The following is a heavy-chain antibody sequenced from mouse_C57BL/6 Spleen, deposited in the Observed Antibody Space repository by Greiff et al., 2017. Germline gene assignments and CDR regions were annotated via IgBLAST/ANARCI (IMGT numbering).Heavy chain of an antibody. Sequence: QVQLQQPGAELVRPGSSVKLSCKASGYTFTSYWMHWVKQRPIQGLEWIGNIDPSDSETHYNQKFKDKATLTVDKSSSTAYMQLSSLTSEDSAVYYCAKSYSNYDFDVWGTGTTVTVSS. V-gene: IGHV1-52*01. D-gene: IGHD2-5*01. CDR1: GYTFTSYW. CDR3: AKSYSNYDFDV. CDR2: IDPSDSET. J-gene: IGHJ1*03.